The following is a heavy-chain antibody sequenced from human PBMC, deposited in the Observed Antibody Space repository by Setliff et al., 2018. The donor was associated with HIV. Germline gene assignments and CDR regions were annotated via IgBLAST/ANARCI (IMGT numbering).Heavy chain of an antibody. J-gene: IGHJ6*04. V-gene: IGHV3-20*04. D-gene: IGHD3-10*01. CDR1: GFTFDDFG. Sequence: LRLSCAASGFTFDDFGMSWVRQGPGKGLEWVSSINWNGGSTGYADSVKGRFTISRENAKNSLYLQMNSLRAEDTALYYCARDIPFGDLLMLHAYMDVWGKGTTVTVSS. CDR2: INWNGGST. CDR3: ARDIPFGDLLMLHAYMDV.